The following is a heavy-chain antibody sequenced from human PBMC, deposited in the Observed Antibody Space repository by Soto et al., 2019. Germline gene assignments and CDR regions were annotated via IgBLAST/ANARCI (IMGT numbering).Heavy chain of an antibody. D-gene: IGHD6-6*01. CDR3: AKALYSTSLYGMDV. Sequence: QVQLVESGGGVVQPGRSLRLSCAASGFTFSSYGMHWVRQAPGKGLGWVASISYDGGTKYYADSVKGRFTISRDNSKNTRYLQMRSLRAKDTAVYYCAKALYSTSLYGMDVWGQGTTVTVSS. J-gene: IGHJ6*02. CDR1: GFTFSSYG. CDR2: ISYDGGTK. V-gene: IGHV3-30*18.